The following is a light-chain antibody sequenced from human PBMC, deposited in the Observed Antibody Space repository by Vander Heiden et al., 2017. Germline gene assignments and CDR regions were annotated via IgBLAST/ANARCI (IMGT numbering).Light chain of an antibody. J-gene: IGLJ2*01. V-gene: IGLV3-19*01. Sequence: SSELTQDSAVSVPLGRTVRITCQGDSLRSYYASWYQQKPGQAPVLVIYGKNNRPSGIPDRFSGSSSGNTASLTITGAQAEDEADYYCNSRDSSGNHPFGGGTKLTVL. CDR2: GKN. CDR3: NSRDSSGNHP. CDR1: SLRSYY.